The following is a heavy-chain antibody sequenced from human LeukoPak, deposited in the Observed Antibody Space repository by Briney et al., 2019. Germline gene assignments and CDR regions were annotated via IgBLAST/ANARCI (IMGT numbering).Heavy chain of an antibody. D-gene: IGHD6-19*01. CDR3: ARDCIAVASTGPTTTVYGMDV. CDR2: INHSGST. Sequence: SETLSLTCAVYGGSFSGYYWSWIRQPPGKGLEWIGEINHSGSTNYNPSLKSRVTISVDTSKNQFSLKLSSVTAADTAVYYCARDCIAVASTGPTTTVYGMDVWGQGTTVTVSS. V-gene: IGHV4-34*01. CDR1: GGSFSGYY. J-gene: IGHJ6*02.